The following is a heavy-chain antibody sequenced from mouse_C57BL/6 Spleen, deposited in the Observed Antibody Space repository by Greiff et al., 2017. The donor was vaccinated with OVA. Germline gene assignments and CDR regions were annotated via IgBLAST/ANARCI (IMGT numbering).Heavy chain of an antibody. CDR1: GFTFSSYA. J-gene: IGHJ4*01. D-gene: IGHD2-3*01. CDR2: ISSGGDYI. Sequence: EVKLVESGEGLVKPGGSLKLSCAASGFTFSSYAMSWVRQTPEKRLEWVAYISSGGDYIYYADTVKGRFTISRDNARNTLYLQMSSLKSEDTAMYYCTRDRGGYYPYAMDDWGQGTSVTVSS. CDR3: TRDRGGYYPYAMDD. V-gene: IGHV5-9-1*02.